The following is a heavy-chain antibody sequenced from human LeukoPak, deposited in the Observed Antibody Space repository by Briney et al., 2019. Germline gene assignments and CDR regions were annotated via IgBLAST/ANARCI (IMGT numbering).Heavy chain of an antibody. CDR1: GFTFDDYA. Sequence: PGRSLRLSCAASGFTFDDYAMHWVRQPPGKGLEWVSGISWNSGSIGYADSVKGRFTISRDNANNSLYLQINSLRAEDTALYYCATDIDPAKIVVVPAAMDHWGQGTLVTVSS. CDR2: ISWNSGSI. J-gene: IGHJ4*02. V-gene: IGHV3-9*01. D-gene: IGHD2-2*01. CDR3: ATDIDPAKIVVVPAAMDH.